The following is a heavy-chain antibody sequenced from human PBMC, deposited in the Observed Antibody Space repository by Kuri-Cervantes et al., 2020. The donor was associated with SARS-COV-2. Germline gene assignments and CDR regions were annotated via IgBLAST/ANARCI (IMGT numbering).Heavy chain of an antibody. CDR1: GFTFSSYG. V-gene: IGHV3-30*03. CDR3: ARAGGNTAIWSGS. CDR2: ISYDGSNK. D-gene: IGHD2-21*01. Sequence: GGSLRLSCAASGFTFSSYGMHWVRQAPGKGLEWVAVISYDGSNKYYADSVKGRFTISRDNAKNSLYLEMNSLRDEDTAVYYCARAGGNTAIWSGSWGQGTLVTVSS. J-gene: IGHJ5*02.